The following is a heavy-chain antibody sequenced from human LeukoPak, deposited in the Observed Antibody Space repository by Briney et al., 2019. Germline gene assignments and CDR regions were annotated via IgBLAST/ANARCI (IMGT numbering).Heavy chain of an antibody. V-gene: IGHV4-34*01. D-gene: IGHD2-15*01. Sequence: SETLSLTCAVYGGSFSGYYWSWIRQPPGKGLEWIGEINHSGSTNYNPSLKSRVTISVDTSKNQFSLKLSSVTAADTAVYYCARDQVVTVVFDYWGQGTLVTVSS. J-gene: IGHJ4*02. CDR1: GGSFSGYY. CDR3: ARDQVVTVVFDY. CDR2: INHSGST.